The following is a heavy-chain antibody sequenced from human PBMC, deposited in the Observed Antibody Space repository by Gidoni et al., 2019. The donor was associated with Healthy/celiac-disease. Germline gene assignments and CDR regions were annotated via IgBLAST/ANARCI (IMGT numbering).Heavy chain of an antibody. V-gene: IGHV4-39*01. D-gene: IGHD5-12*01. CDR2: IYYSGST. J-gene: IGHJ4*02. CDR3: ARHQPGDGYNLEYFDY. Sequence: QLQLQESGPGLVKPSETLSLTCTVSVGSISSSSYYWGWIRQPPGKGLEWIGSIYYSGSTYYNPSLKSRVTISVDTSKNQFSLKLSSVTAADTAVYYCARHQPGDGYNLEYFDYWGQGTLVTVSS. CDR1: VGSISSSSYY.